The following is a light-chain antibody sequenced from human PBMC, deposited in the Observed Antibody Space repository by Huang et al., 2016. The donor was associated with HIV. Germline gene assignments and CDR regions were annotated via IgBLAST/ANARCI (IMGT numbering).Light chain of an antibody. CDR1: QSVSRY. CDR2: DAS. Sequence: ENVLTQSPATLSLSPVERATLSCRASQSVSRYLAWYQQKPGQAPRLLIYDASNRATGIPARFSGSGSVTDFTLTISSLEPEDFAVYYCQQRSNWPPYTFGQGTKLEIK. J-gene: IGKJ2*01. CDR3: QQRSNWPPYT. V-gene: IGKV3-11*01.